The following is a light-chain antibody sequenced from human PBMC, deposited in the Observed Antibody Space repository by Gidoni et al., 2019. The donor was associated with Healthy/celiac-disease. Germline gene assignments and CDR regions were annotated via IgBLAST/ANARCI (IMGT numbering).Light chain of an antibody. CDR1: QRVSSH. CDR2: GVS. CDR3: QHYNNWPPTWT. V-gene: IGKV3-15*01. J-gene: IGKJ1*01. Sequence: DIVMTQSTATLSVSPGERATRSCRASQRVSSHLAWYQQKPGQAPRLLIYGVSTRATGIPARFSGSGSGAEFSLTIRSLQSEDFAVYYCQHYNNWPPTWTFGQGTKVEIK.